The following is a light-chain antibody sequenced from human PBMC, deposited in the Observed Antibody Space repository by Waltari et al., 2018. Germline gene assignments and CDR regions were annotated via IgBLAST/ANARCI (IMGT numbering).Light chain of an antibody. CDR1: SSAVWSYDL. CDR3: CSYAGTNTFV. V-gene: IGLV2-23*02. CDR2: VT. Sequence: HSALTQPASVSGPPGQSITISCSGSSSAVWSYDLVSWYQQHPGNAPKLISEVTKRPSGVSNRFSGSKSGNTASLTISGLQAEDEGDYYCCSYAGTNTFVFGTGTKVTV. J-gene: IGLJ1*01.